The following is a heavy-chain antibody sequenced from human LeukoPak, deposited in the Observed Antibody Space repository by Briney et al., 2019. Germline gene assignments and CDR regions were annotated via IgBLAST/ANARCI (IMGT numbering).Heavy chain of an antibody. CDR2: ISWNSGSI. J-gene: IGHJ3*02. D-gene: IGHD7-27*01. CDR3: AKDRGSGWGSVAFDI. Sequence: GGSLRLSCAASGFTFDDYAMHWVRQAPGKGLEWVSGISWNSGSIGYADSGKGRFTISRDNAKNSLYLQMDSLRAEDTALYYCAKDRGSGWGSVAFDIWGQGTMVTVSS. CDR1: GFTFDDYA. V-gene: IGHV3-9*01.